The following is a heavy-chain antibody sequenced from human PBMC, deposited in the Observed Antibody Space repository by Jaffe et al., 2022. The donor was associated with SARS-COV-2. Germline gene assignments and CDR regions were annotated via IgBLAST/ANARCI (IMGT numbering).Heavy chain of an antibody. D-gene: IGHD2-2*02. CDR2: IYYSGST. CDR3: ARTHCSITSCYIDY. J-gene: IGHJ4*02. V-gene: IGHV4-28*01. CDR1: GHSISSNNW. Sequence: QVQLQESGPGLVKPSDTLSLTCAVSGHSISSNNWWGWIRQPPGKGLEWIGYIYYSGSTYYNPSLKSRVTMSVDTSKNQFSLRLSSVTAVDTAVYYCARTHCSITSCYIDYWGQGTLVTVSS.